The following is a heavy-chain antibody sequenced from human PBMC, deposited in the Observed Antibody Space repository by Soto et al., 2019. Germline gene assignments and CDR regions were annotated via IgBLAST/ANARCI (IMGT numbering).Heavy chain of an antibody. V-gene: IGHV3-48*02. CDR3: GRDGEDHYESSTYFGLFDY. CDR1: GFTFSSYS. CDR2: ISSTGSIL. J-gene: IGHJ4*02. D-gene: IGHD3-22*01. Sequence: EVQLVESGGGLVQPGGSLRLSCAASGFTFSSYSMNWVRPAPGKGLEWVSFISSTGSILYYADSVKGRFAISRDNAKNSLILQMNSLREEDTAVYYCGRDGEDHYESSTYFGLFDYWGQGALVTVSS.